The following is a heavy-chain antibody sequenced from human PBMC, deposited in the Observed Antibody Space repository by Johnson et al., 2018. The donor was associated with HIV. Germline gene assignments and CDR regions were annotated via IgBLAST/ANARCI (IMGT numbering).Heavy chain of an antibody. D-gene: IGHD6-6*01. J-gene: IGHJ3*02. CDR1: GFTFSSYW. Sequence: VQLVESGGGLVQPGGSLRLSCAASGFTFSSYWMNWVRQAPGKGLEWVANIKEDVSEKYYVDSVRGRFTISRDNAKNSLYLQMNSLRAEDTALYYCARDQYSTSDDDAFDIWGQGTMVTVSS. CDR2: IKEDVSEK. V-gene: IGHV3-7*03. CDR3: ARDQYSTSDDDAFDI.